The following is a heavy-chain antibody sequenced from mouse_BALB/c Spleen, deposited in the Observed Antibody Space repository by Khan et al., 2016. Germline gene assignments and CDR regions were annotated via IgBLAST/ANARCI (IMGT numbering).Heavy chain of an antibody. CDR1: GFSLTSYG. CDR3: ATEKSIYYGNYGSMDY. Sequence: QVQLKESGPGLVQPSQSLSITCTVSGFSLTSYGVHWVRQSPGKGLEWLGVIWSGGSTDYNAALISRLSISKDNSKSQVFLKMNSLQANDPAIYXDATEKSIYYGNYGSMDYWGQGTSVTVSS. CDR2: IWSGGST. J-gene: IGHJ4*01. D-gene: IGHD2-1*01. V-gene: IGHV2-2*02.